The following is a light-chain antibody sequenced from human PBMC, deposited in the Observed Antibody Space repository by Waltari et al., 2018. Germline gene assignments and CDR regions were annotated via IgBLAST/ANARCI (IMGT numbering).Light chain of an antibody. CDR1: QSVTRA. J-gene: IGKJ1*01. CDR3: QHDLRLPVT. V-gene: IGKV3-20*01. Sequence: EIVLTQSPGTLSLSPGESATLSCRTSQSVTRALAWYQQKPGQAPRLLIYGASNSATGSPDRFSGSGYGTDFSLTISSLEPEDFAGYYCQHDLRLPVTFGQGTKVEV. CDR2: GAS.